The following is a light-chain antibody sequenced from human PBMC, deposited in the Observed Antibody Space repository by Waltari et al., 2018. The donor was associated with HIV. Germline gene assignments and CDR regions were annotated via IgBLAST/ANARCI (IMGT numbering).Light chain of an antibody. CDR3: QQRSNYVT. CDR2: DAS. J-gene: IGKJ4*01. CDR1: QSVSSS. V-gene: IGKV3-11*01. Sequence: EIVLTQSPATLSLSPGDRATLSCRASQSVSSSLAWYQQKPGQAPRLLIYDASGRTTGLPARFSGSGSGTDFTLTISSLEPEDFAVYFCQQRSNYVTFGGGTKLDMK.